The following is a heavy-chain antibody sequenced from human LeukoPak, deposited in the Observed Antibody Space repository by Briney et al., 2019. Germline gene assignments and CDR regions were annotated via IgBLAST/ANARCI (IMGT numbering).Heavy chain of an antibody. CDR2: IRSDGSTT. V-gene: IGHV3-74*01. CDR1: GFTFSTYW. CDR3: ARENYDYSGDSFAFDI. D-gene: IGHD4-23*01. Sequence: GGSLRLSCAASGFTFSTYWMRWVRHAPGKGLVWVSRIRSDGSTTDYADSVRGRFIISRDKAKNTLYLQMNSLRAEDTAVYYCARENYDYSGDSFAFDIWGRGTVVTVSS. J-gene: IGHJ3*02.